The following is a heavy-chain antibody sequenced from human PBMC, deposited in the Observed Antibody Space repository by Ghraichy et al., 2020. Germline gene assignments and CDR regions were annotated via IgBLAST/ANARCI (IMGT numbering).Heavy chain of an antibody. Sequence: SETLSLTCTVSGGSISSSSYYWGWIRQPPGKGLEWIGSIYYSGSTYYNPSLKSRVTISVDTSKNQFSLKLSSVTAADTAVYYCARHGTSLRQWLVHTWFDPWGQGTLVTVSS. V-gene: IGHV4-39*01. D-gene: IGHD6-19*01. J-gene: IGHJ5*02. CDR3: ARHGTSLRQWLVHTWFDP. CDR1: GGSISSSSYY. CDR2: IYYSGST.